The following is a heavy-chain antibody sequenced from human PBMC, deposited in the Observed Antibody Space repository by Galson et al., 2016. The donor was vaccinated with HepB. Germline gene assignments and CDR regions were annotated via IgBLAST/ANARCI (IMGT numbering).Heavy chain of an antibody. CDR3: ATDPHF. CDR2: IYYSGST. CDR1: GGSISGSPYY. Sequence: ETLSLTCTVSGGSISGSPYYWGWIRQPPGKGLEWIGSIYYSGSTYYNPSLKSRVTISLDMSKNQFSLNLNSVAAADTAMYYCATDPHFWGQGTLVTVSS. J-gene: IGHJ4*02. V-gene: IGHV4-39*07.